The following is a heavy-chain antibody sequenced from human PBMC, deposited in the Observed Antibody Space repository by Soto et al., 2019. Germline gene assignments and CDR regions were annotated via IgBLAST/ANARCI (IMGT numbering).Heavy chain of an antibody. D-gene: IGHD7-27*01. CDR2: ISYDGSHK. J-gene: IGHJ6*02. CDR3: ARDQIKRGESYVRNMDV. Sequence: QEQLVESGGSVVQPGGSLRLSCTASGFTFSDYAIHWVRQAPGKGLEWVAVISYDGSHKYYADAVKGRFTISRDNSKNTLYLQMTSLRAEDTAVYYCARDQIKRGESYVRNMDVWGQGTTVTVSS. V-gene: IGHV3-30-3*01. CDR1: GFTFSDYA.